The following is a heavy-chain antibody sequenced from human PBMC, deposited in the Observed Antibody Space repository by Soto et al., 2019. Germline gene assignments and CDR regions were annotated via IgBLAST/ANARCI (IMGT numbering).Heavy chain of an antibody. CDR1: GDSSTSNSYF. CDR3: ARHFSVDYFDY. V-gene: IGHV4-39*01. CDR2: IYYSGTT. Sequence: PSETLPLTCTVSGDSSTSNSYFWAWIRQPPGKGLERIGSIYYSGTTYYNPSLKSRVTISVDRSKNQFSLKLSSVTAADTAVYYCARHFSVDYFDYWGQGALVTVSS. J-gene: IGHJ4*02.